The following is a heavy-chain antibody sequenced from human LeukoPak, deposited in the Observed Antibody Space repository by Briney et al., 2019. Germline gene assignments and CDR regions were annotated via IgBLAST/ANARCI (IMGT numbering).Heavy chain of an antibody. V-gene: IGHV1-69*13. CDR1: GGTFSSYA. J-gene: IGHJ4*02. CDR2: IIPIFGTA. D-gene: IGHD3-10*01. CDR3: ARGGGSGSSLYYCFNY. Sequence: SVKVSCRASGGTFSSYAINWVRQAPGQGLEWMGGIIPIFGTANYAQKFQGRVTITADESTSTAYMELSSLRSEDTAVYYCARGGGSGSSLYYCFNYWGQGTLVTVSS.